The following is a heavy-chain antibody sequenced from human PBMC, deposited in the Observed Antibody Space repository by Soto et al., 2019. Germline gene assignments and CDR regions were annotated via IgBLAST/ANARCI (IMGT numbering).Heavy chain of an antibody. J-gene: IGHJ4*03. CDR3: VTGTSMVYFDY. Sequence: PGGSLRLSCSAPGFTFSSSAMVWVRQAPGKGLESVSSISSSGKSPYYADSVKGRFTISRDNSKNTLSLQMSSLRAEDTAVYYCVTGTSMVYFDYWGQGTMVTGFS. CDR1: GFTFSSSA. D-gene: IGHD2-8*01. V-gene: IGHV3-64D*06. CDR2: ISSSGKSP.